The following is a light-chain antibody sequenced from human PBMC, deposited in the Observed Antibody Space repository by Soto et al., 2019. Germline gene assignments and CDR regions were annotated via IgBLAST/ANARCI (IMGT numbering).Light chain of an antibody. CDR3: QKYNSAPNT. CDR2: AAS. J-gene: IGKJ2*01. Sequence: DIQMTQSPSSLSASVGDRVTITCRANQDISIYLAWYQHKPGKVPKLLIYAASSLQTGVQSRFSGSGSGTVFTLTISSLQPEDVGTYYCQKYNSAPNTFGQGTRLEIK. CDR1: QDISIY. V-gene: IGKV1-27*01.